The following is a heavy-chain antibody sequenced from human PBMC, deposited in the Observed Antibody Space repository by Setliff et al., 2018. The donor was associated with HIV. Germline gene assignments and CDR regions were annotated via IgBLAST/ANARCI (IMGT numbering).Heavy chain of an antibody. Sequence: GGSLRLSCAASGFTFSNAWMSWVRQAPGKGLEWVGRIKSKTDGGTTDYAAPVKGRFTISRDDSKKTLYLQMNSLKTEDTAVYYCTAALQQQVVRWFDPWGQGTLVTVSS. CDR1: GFTFSNAW. CDR3: TAALQQQVVRWFDP. V-gene: IGHV3-15*01. CDR2: IKSKTDGGTT. J-gene: IGHJ5*02. D-gene: IGHD6-13*01.